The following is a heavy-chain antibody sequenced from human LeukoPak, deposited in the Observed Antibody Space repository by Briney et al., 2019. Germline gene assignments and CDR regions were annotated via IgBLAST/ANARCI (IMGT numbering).Heavy chain of an antibody. CDR1: GGSFSGYY. CDR3: ARGQPTAYNWFDP. Sequence: PSETLSLTCAVYGGSFSGYYWSWIRQPPGKGLEWIGEINHSGSTNYNPSLKSRVTISVDTSKKQFSLKLSSVTAADTAVYYCARGQPTAYNWFDPWGQGTLVTVSS. J-gene: IGHJ5*02. D-gene: IGHD2-21*01. V-gene: IGHV4-34*01. CDR2: INHSGST.